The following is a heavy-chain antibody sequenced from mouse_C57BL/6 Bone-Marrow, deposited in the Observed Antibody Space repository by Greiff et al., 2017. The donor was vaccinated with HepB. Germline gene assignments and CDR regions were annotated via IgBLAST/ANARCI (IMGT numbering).Heavy chain of an antibody. CDR3: TTPNIDY. CDR2: IDPENGDT. V-gene: IGHV14-4*01. Sequence: EVQLQQSGAELVRPGASVKLSCTASGFNIKDDYMHWVRQRPEQGLEWIGWIDPENGDTEYASKFQGKATITADTSSNTAYLQLSSLTSEDTAVYYCTTPNIDYWVQGTTLTVSS. J-gene: IGHJ2*01. CDR1: GFNIKDDY.